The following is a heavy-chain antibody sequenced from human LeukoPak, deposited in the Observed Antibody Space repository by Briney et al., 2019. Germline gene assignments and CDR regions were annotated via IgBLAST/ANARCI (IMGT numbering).Heavy chain of an antibody. Sequence: PGGSLRLSCAASGFTFSSSWMHWVRQAPGKGLVWVSRINSDGSTTNYADSVKGRFSISRDNGKSNLYLHMNSLRVEDTGVYYCARGPGSSGGAYVGDYWGHGSLVTVSS. CDR3: ARGPGSSGGAYVGDY. J-gene: IGHJ4*01. D-gene: IGHD3-22*01. CDR1: GFTFSSSW. V-gene: IGHV3-74*01. CDR2: INSDGSTT.